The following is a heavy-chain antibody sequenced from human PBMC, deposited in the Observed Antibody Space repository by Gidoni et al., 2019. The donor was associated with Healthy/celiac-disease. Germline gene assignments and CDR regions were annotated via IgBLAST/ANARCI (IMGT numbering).Heavy chain of an antibody. CDR2: INHSGST. CDR3: ARATDCGGDCSPAASFDY. V-gene: IGHV4-34*01. J-gene: IGHJ4*02. CDR1: GWSFSGYY. Sequence: QVQLQQWGAGLLKPSETLSLTCAVYGWSFSGYYWSWIRQPPGKGLEWIGEINHSGSTNYNPSLKSRVTISVDTSKNQFSLKLSSVTAADTAVYYCARATDCGGDCSPAASFDYWGQGTLVTVSS. D-gene: IGHD2-21*02.